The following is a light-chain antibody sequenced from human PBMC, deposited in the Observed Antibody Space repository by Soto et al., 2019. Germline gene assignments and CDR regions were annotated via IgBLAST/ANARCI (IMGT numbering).Light chain of an antibody. CDR3: QQYNYWPPYT. CDR1: QSVSSN. J-gene: IGKJ2*01. Sequence: EIVMTQSPATLSVSPGERATLSCRASQSVSSNLAWYQQKPGQAPRLLIYGASTRATGIPARFSGSGSGTEFTLTISSLQSDDFALYYCQQYNYWPPYTFGQGTKLEIK. V-gene: IGKV3-15*01. CDR2: GAS.